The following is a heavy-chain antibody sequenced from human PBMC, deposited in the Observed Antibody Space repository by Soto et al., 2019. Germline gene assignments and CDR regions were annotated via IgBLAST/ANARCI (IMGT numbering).Heavy chain of an antibody. V-gene: IGHV3-30-3*01. J-gene: IGHJ4*02. Sequence: VGSLRLSCAASGFTFSSYAMHWVRQAPGKGLEWVAVISYDGSNKYYADSVKGRFTISRDNSKNTLYLQMNSLRAADTAVYYCARGNYASGTFRGRTYYFDYRGQGTPVTVSS. CDR1: GFTFSSYA. D-gene: IGHD3-16*02. CDR3: ARGNYASGTFRGRTYYFDY. CDR2: ISYDGSNK.